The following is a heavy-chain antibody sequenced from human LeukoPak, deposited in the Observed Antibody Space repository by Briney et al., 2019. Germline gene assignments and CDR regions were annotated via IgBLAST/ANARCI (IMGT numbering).Heavy chain of an antibody. D-gene: IGHD3-22*01. J-gene: IGHJ5*02. Sequence: SETLSLTCAVYGGSFSDYFWTWIRQPPGKGLEWIGEINHSGSTNYNPSLRSRVTISVDTSKNRFSLKLSSVTAADTAVYYCARAPLHYYESSGYYWHDPWGQGTLVTVSS. CDR3: ARAPLHYYESSGYYWHDP. CDR2: INHSGST. V-gene: IGHV4-34*01. CDR1: GGSFSDYF.